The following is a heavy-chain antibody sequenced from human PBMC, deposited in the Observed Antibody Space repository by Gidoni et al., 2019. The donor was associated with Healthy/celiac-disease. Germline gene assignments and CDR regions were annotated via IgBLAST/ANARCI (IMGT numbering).Heavy chain of an antibody. Sequence: EVQLVESGGGLVQPGGSLRLSCAASGFPVSSNYMSWVRQAPGKGLEWVSVIYSGGSTYYADSVKGRFTISRDNSKNTLYLQMNSLRAEDTAVYYCAREGCSGGSCPYYYYYYMDVWGKGTTVTVSS. CDR3: AREGCSGGSCPYYYYYYMDV. D-gene: IGHD2-15*01. CDR2: IYSGGST. CDR1: GFPVSSNY. J-gene: IGHJ6*03. V-gene: IGHV3-66*01.